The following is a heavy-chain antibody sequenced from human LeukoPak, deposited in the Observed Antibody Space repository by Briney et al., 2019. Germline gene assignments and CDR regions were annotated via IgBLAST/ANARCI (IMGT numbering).Heavy chain of an antibody. D-gene: IGHD4-17*01. J-gene: IGHJ6*03. CDR2: ISTSGST. CDR1: GDSISGFY. CDR3: ARGLPSYGDYVDYYFYMDV. Sequence: PSETLSLTCTVSGDSISGFYWSWIRQPAGKGLQWIGRISTSGSTNYNPSLKSRVTMSVDRSTNGFSLTVRSVTAADTALYYCARGLPSYGDYVDYYFYMDVWGKGTTVTVSS. V-gene: IGHV4-4*07.